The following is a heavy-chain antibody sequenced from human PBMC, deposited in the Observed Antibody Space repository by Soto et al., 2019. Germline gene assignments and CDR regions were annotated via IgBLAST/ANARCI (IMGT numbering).Heavy chain of an antibody. D-gene: IGHD1-26*01. V-gene: IGHV3-23*01. CDR2: ISGSGNRT. CDR3: AKEVTSGSYSHYYYGLDV. CDR1: GFTLSSYA. J-gene: IGHJ6*02. Sequence: EVRLLESGGGLVQPGGSLRLSCAASGFTLSSYAMSWVRQAPGKGLEWVSAISGSGNRTFHADSVKGRFTISRDNAKNALYLQMNSLRVEDTAVYYCAKEVTSGSYSHYYYGLDVWGQGTMVTVSS.